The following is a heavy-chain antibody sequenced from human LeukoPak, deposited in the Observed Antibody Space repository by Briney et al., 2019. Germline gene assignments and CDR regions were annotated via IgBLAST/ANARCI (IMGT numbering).Heavy chain of an antibody. CDR1: GGSISSGDYY. CDR2: IYYSGST. V-gene: IGHV4-30-4*08. Sequence: PSETLSLTCTVSGGSISSGDYYWSRIRQPPGKGLEWIGDIYYSGSTYYNPSLKSRVTISVDTSKNQFSLKLSSVTAADTAVYYCARGVIFGVAAYYYYMDVWGKGTTVSVSS. D-gene: IGHD3-3*01. CDR3: ARGVIFGVAAYYYYMDV. J-gene: IGHJ6*03.